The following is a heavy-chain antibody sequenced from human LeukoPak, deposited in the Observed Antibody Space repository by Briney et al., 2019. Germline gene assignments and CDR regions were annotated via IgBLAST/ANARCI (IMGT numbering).Heavy chain of an antibody. V-gene: IGHV3-30*02. J-gene: IGHJ4*02. Sequence: GGSLRLSCAAYGFTFSSYGMHWVRQAPGKGLEWLAFIRYDGSNKYYADSVKGRFTISRDNSKNTLYLQMNSLRAEDTAVYYCAKDRSGYCSGGSCYAVDYWGQGTLVTVSS. CDR2: IRYDGSNK. D-gene: IGHD2-15*01. CDR1: GFTFSSYG. CDR3: AKDRSGYCSGGSCYAVDY.